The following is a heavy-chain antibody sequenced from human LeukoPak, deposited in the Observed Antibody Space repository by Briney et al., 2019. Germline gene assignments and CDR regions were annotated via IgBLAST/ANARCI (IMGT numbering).Heavy chain of an antibody. D-gene: IGHD1-7*01. CDR1: GFTFSSYW. Sequence: GGSLRLSCAASGFTFSSYWMHWVRQAPGKGLVWVSRITSDGSSTSYADSVKGRFTISRDNAKNTLYLQMNSLRAEDTAVYYCARDNWNLAFDYWGQGTLVTVSS. CDR3: ARDNWNLAFDY. J-gene: IGHJ4*02. V-gene: IGHV3-74*01. CDR2: ITSDGSST.